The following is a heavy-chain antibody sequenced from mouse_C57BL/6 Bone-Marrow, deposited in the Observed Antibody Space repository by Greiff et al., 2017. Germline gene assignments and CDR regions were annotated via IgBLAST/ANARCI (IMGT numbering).Heavy chain of an antibody. Sequence: QVQLKESGAELVRPGTSVKMSCKASGYTFTNYWIGWAKQRPGHGLEWIGDIYPGGGYTNYNEKFKGKATLTADKASSTAYRQFSSLTSEDSAIYYCARLGTGSYAMDYWGQGTSVTVSS. CDR3: ARLGTGSYAMDY. D-gene: IGHD4-1*01. CDR1: GYTFTNYW. CDR2: IYPGGGYT. V-gene: IGHV1-63*01. J-gene: IGHJ4*01.